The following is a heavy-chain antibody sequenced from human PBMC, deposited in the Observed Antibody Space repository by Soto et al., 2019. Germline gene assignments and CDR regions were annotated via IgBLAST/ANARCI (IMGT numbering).Heavy chain of an antibody. CDR3: ARGRYSKSLGLYIDV. Sequence: QVQLVESGGGVVEPGKALRLSCAASGFTFSTYRMHWVRQAPGKGLEWVAMIWQDGRNDYYGDSVKGRFSVSRDNSKNTLSLQMSGLRAEDTALYYCARGRYSKSLGLYIDVWGQGTLVTVSS. CDR2: IWQDGRND. D-gene: IGHD1-26*01. CDR1: GFTFSTYR. J-gene: IGHJ4*02. V-gene: IGHV3-33*01.